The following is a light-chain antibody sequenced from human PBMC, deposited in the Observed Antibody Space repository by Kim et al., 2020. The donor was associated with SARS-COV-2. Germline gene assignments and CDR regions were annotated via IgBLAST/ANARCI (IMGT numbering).Light chain of an antibody. Sequence: SVSPGQTASITCSGDKLGDKYACWYQQKPGQSPVLVIYQDSKRPSGIPERFSGSNSGNTATLTISGTQAMDEADYYCQAWDSSRWVFGGGTKLTVL. CDR2: QDS. J-gene: IGLJ3*02. CDR1: KLGDKY. V-gene: IGLV3-1*01. CDR3: QAWDSSRWV.